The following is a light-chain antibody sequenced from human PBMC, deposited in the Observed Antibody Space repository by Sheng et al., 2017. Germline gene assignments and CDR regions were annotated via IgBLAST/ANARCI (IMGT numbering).Light chain of an antibody. CDR1: QSISGS. Sequence: DIQMTQSPSTLSASVGDRVTITCRASQSISGSLAWYQQKPDKAPNLLIYKASTLGSGVPSRFSGSGSGTEFTLTISSLQPDDFVTYYCQQYNSYSITFGGGTKVEIK. CDR3: QQYNSYSIT. CDR2: KAS. J-gene: IGKJ4*01. V-gene: IGKV1-5*03.